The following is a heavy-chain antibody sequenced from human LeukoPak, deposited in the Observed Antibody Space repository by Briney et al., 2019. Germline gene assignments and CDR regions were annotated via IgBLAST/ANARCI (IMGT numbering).Heavy chain of an antibody. CDR3: ARDHRWGFDY. CDR2: IRTSSPTI. Sequence: SGGSLRLSCAASGFTFSSYSMNWVRQAPGKGLEWVSYIRTSSPTIYYADSVKGRFTISRDNAKNSPYLQMNSLRVGDTAIYYCARDHRWGFDYWGQGTLVTVSS. CDR1: GFTFSSYS. J-gene: IGHJ4*02. D-gene: IGHD4-23*01. V-gene: IGHV3-48*01.